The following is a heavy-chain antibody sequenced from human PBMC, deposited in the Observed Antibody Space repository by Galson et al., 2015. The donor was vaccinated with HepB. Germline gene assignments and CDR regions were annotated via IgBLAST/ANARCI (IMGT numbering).Heavy chain of an antibody. D-gene: IGHD6-19*01. CDR3: ARQWLVPGYCGMDV. V-gene: IGHV3-48*04. CDR1: GFTFSSYS. CDR2: ISSSSGTI. J-gene: IGHJ6*02. Sequence: SLRLSCAASGFTFSSYSMNWVRQAPGKGLEWVSYISSSSGTIYYADSVKGRFTISRDNAKNSLYLQMNSLRAEDTAVYYCARQWLVPGYCGMDVWGQGTTVTVSS.